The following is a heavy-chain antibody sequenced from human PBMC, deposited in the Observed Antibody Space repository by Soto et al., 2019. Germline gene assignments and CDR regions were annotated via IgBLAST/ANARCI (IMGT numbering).Heavy chain of an antibody. Sequence: QVQLQESGPGLVKPSGTLSLTCAVSGGSINSSNWWTWVRQPPGKGLDWIGNIYHSGKTNYNPSLKSRLSMSVDNSKNHFSLRLSSVTAADTAIYYCAREGPATIAADLSWFDPWGQGPLITVSS. CDR2: IYHSGKT. D-gene: IGHD6-13*01. V-gene: IGHV4-4*02. CDR1: GGSINSSNW. J-gene: IGHJ5*02. CDR3: AREGPATIAADLSWFDP.